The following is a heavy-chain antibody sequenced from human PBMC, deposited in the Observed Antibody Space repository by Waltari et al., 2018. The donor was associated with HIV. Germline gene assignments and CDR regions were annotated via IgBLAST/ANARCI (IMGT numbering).Heavy chain of an antibody. Sequence: QVQLQESGPGLVKPSQTLSLTCTVSGGSVSSSDYYWNWIRQPPGKGLEWIGYIYYNENTYYTPSLKSRLTISLDRSKSQFSLKLSSVTAADTAVYYCARSRHDYYDSSGYYRGAFDIWGQGTMVPVSS. CDR3: ARSRHDYYDSSGYYRGAFDI. J-gene: IGHJ3*02. V-gene: IGHV4-30-4*08. CDR1: GGSVSSSDYY. D-gene: IGHD3-22*01. CDR2: IYYNENT.